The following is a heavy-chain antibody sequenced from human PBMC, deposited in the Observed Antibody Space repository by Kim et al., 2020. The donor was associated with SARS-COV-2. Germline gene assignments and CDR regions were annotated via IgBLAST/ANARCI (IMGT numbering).Heavy chain of an antibody. D-gene: IGHD3-10*01. CDR1: GFTFSSYA. J-gene: IGHJ4*02. CDR3: VNGGERLWFGESSFDY. CDR2: ISSNGGST. V-gene: IGHV3-64D*06. Sequence: GGSLRLSCSASGFTFSSYAMHWVRQAPGKGLEYVSAISSNGGSTYYADPVKGRFTISRDNSKNTLYLQMSSLRAEDTAVYYCVNGGERLWFGESSFDYWGQGTLVTVSS.